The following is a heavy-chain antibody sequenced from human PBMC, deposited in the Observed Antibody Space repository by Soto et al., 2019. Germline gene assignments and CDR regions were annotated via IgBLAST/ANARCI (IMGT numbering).Heavy chain of an antibody. V-gene: IGHV3-53*02. D-gene: IGHD5-18*01. J-gene: IGHJ4*02. Sequence: EVQLVETGGGLIQPGGSLRLSCAASGFTVSSNYMSWVRQAPGKGLEWVSVIYSGGSTYYADSVKGRFTISRDNSKNTLYLQMHSLRAVDTAVYYCVSDRYSYGLILWYWGQGTLVTVSS. CDR1: GFTVSSNY. CDR2: IYSGGST. CDR3: VSDRYSYGLILWY.